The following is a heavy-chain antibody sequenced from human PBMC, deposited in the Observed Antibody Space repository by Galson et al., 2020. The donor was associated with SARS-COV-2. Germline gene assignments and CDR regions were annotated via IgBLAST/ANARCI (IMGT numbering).Heavy chain of an antibody. CDR3: GRWSVTRLIDY. Sequence: GESLKISCAASGFTFSSYWMHWVRQPPGKGLVWVSRIYSDGSSRSYADSVKGRFTISRDNAKNTLYLQMNSLIAVDTAVYYCGRWSVTRLIDYWGQGTLVTVSS. CDR2: IYSDGSSR. V-gene: IGHV3-74*01. CDR1: GFTFSSYW. D-gene: IGHD3-16*01. J-gene: IGHJ4*02.